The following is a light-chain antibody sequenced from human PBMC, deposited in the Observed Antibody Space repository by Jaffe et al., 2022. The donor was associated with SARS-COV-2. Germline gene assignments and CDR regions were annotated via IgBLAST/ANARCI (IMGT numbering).Light chain of an antibody. Sequence: EIVMTQSPATLSVSPGERATLSCRASQSVSSNLAWYQQKPGQAPRLLFYGASTRATGVPGRFSGSGSGTEFTLTISSLQSEDFAVYYCQQYDTWPPALTFGGGTKVEIK. V-gene: IGKV3-15*01. J-gene: IGKJ4*01. CDR2: GAS. CDR3: QQYDTWPPALT. CDR1: QSVSSN.